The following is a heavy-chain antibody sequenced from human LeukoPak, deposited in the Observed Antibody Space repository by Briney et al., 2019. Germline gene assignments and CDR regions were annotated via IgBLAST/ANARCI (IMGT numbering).Heavy chain of an antibody. CDR3: ARVDDYYGSGTYLYMDV. J-gene: IGHJ6*03. CDR2: IYYSGST. D-gene: IGHD3-10*01. Sequence: PSETLSLTCTVSGGSISSSSYYWGWIRQPPGKGLEWIGSIYYSGSTYYNPSLKSRVTISVDTSKNQFSLKLSSVTAADTAVYYCARVDDYYGSGTYLYMDVWGKGTTVTISS. CDR1: GGSISSSSYY. V-gene: IGHV4-39*07.